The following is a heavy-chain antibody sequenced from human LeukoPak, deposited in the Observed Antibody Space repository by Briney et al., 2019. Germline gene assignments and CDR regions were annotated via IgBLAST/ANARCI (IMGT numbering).Heavy chain of an antibody. J-gene: IGHJ4*02. Sequence: GGSLRLSCVASGFTFSSYWMHWVRQAPGKGLVWVSRINSGGSSTTYADSVKGRFTISRDNAENTLYLQMNSLRAEDTAMYYCARQYSYDSSGYYPWDYWGQGTLVTVSS. CDR1: GFTFSSYW. D-gene: IGHD3-22*01. CDR2: INSGGSST. V-gene: IGHV3-74*01. CDR3: ARQYSYDSSGYYPWDY.